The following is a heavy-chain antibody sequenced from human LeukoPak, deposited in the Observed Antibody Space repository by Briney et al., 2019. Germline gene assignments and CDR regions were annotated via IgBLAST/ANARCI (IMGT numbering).Heavy chain of an antibody. V-gene: IGHV3-11*01. CDR3: ARXPDYGDPE. CDR2: ITSSGSIT. D-gene: IGHD4-17*01. Sequence: GGSLRLSCTASGFTFSDHYMSWFRLSPGKGLEWLSYITSSGSITDYADSVKGRFTISRDNAKNTMFLQMNSLRPEDTAVYYCARXPDYGDPEWGQGTLVTVSS. CDR1: GFTFSDHY. J-gene: IGHJ4*02.